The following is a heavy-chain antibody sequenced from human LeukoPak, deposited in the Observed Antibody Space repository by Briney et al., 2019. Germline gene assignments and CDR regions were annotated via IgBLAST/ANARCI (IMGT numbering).Heavy chain of an antibody. D-gene: IGHD4-17*01. Sequence: SETLSLTCAVYGGSFSGYYWSWIRQPPGKGLEWIGEINHSGSTNYNPSLKSRVTISVDTSKNQFSLKLSSVTAADTAVYYCARGTYPTPMTTVTTSGGREGPYFDYWGQGTPVTVSS. CDR2: INHSGST. V-gene: IGHV4-34*01. CDR1: GGSFSGYY. J-gene: IGHJ4*02. CDR3: ARGTYPTPMTTVTTSGGREGPYFDY.